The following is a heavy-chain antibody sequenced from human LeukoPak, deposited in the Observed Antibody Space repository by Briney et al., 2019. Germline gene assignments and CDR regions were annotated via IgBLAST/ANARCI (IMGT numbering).Heavy chain of an antibody. D-gene: IGHD6-19*01. CDR2: IYYSGRT. CDR3: ARSIAVAVYFDY. J-gene: IGHJ4*02. Sequence: SQTLSLTCTVSGGSISSGDYYWSWIRQPPGKGLEWIGYIYYSGRTYYNPSLKSRVTISVDTSKNQFSLKLSSVTAADTAVYYCARSIAVAVYFDYWGQGTLVTVSS. CDR1: GGSISSGDYY. V-gene: IGHV4-30-4*01.